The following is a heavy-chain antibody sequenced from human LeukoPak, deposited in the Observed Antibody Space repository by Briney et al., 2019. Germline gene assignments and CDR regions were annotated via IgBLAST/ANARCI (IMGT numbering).Heavy chain of an antibody. J-gene: IGHJ5*02. D-gene: IGHD3-10*01. V-gene: IGHV3-15*01. Sequence: GGSLRLSCAASGITFSTAWMSWFRQAPGKGLERVGRIKSKIGGATADYAAPVKDRFTISRDDSKNTLYLQMNSLKTEDTAVYYCATDRAWFDPWGQGTLVTVSS. CDR1: GITFSTAW. CDR3: ATDRAWFDP. CDR2: IKSKIGGATA.